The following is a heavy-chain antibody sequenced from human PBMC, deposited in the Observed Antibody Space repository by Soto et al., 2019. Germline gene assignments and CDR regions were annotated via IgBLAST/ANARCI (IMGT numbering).Heavy chain of an antibody. CDR1: GFIFSTYT. CDR2: MSYDGSQK. D-gene: IGHD3-22*01. J-gene: IGHJ4*02. CDR3: AKNPGYYYDSTGYHFDY. V-gene: IGHV3-30-3*01. Sequence: GGSLRLSCAASGFIFSTYTMHWVRQAPGKGLEWLTVMSYDGSQKYYADSVKGRLTISRDNSKNTLYLQMNSLRAEDTAVYYCAKNPGYYYDSTGYHFDYWGQGT.